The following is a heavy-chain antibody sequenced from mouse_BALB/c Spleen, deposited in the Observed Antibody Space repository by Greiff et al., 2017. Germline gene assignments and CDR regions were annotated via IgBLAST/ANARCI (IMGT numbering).Heavy chain of an antibody. V-gene: IGHV1S137*01. CDR1: GYTFTDYA. Sequence: VQRVESGAELVRPGVSVKISCKGSGYTFTDYAMHWVKQSHAKSLEWIGVISTYYGDASYNQKFKGKATMTVDKSSSTAYMELARLTSEDSAIYYCARGGNLYAMDYWGQGTSVTVSS. CDR3: ARGGNLYAMDY. J-gene: IGHJ4*01. CDR2: ISTYYGDA. D-gene: IGHD2-1*01.